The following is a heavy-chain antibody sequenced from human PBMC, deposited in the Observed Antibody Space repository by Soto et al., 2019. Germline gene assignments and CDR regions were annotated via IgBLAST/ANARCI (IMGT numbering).Heavy chain of an antibody. D-gene: IGHD2-2*01. CDR2: IYYSGST. CDR3: ARVEYQLTYGMDV. Sequence: SETLSLTCTVSGGSISSYYWSWIRQPPGKGLEWIGYIYYSGSTNYNPSLKSRVTISVDTSKNQFSLKLSSVTAADTAVYYCARVEYQLTYGMDVWGQGTTVTVSS. CDR1: GGSISSYY. V-gene: IGHV4-59*01. J-gene: IGHJ6*02.